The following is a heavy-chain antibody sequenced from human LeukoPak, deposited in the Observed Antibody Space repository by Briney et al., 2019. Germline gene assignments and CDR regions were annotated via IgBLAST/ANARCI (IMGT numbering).Heavy chain of an antibody. J-gene: IGHJ3*02. V-gene: IGHV1-69*05. CDR3: ARVYDSSGYYYPAAFDI. D-gene: IGHD3-22*01. CDR2: IIPIFGTA. Sequence: ASVKVSCKASGGTFSSYAISWVRQAPGQGLEWMGGIIPIFGTANYAQKFQGRVTITTDESTSTAYMELSSLRPEDTAVYYCARVYDSSGYYYPAAFDIWGQGTMVTVSS. CDR1: GGTFSSYA.